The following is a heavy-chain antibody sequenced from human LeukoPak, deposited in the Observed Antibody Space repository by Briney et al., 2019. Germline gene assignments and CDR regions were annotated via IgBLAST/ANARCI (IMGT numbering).Heavy chain of an antibody. CDR1: GGSFSGYY. J-gene: IGHJ4*02. CDR2: INHSGST. Sequence: PSETLSLTCAVYGGSFSGYYWSWIRQPPGKGLEWIGEINHSGSTNYNPSLKSRVTISVDTSKNQFSLKLSSVTAADTAVYYCARHGYYDSSGIDYWGQGTLVTVSS. D-gene: IGHD3-22*01. V-gene: IGHV4-34*01. CDR3: ARHGYYDSSGIDY.